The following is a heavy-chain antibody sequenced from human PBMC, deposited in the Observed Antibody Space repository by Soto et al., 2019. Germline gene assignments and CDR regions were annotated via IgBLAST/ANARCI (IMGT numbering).Heavy chain of an antibody. J-gene: IGHJ4*02. CDR3: AKRSPYSSGWYSPIFDY. CDR1: GFSFSDYA. V-gene: IGHV3-23*01. Sequence: GGSLRLSCAASGFSFSDYAMSWVRQAPGKGLEWVPVISESGGSTHYADSVRGRFTVSRDNSKNSLSLRMNSLRDEDTAVYFCAKRSPYSSGWYSPIFDYWGQGALVTVSS. CDR2: ISESGGST. D-gene: IGHD6-13*01.